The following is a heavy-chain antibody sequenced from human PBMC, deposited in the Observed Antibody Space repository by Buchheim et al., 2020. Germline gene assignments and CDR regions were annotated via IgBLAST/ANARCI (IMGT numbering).Heavy chain of an antibody. J-gene: IGHJ5*02. D-gene: IGHD3-10*01. CDR2: INEDGSEK. CDR1: GFTFSSYW. Sequence: EVQLVESGGGLVQPGGSLRLSCAASGFTFSSYWMSWVRQAPGKGLEWVANINEDGSEKYYVDSEKGRITISRDNAKNSLYLQMNSLRAEDTAVYYCARGDKVGSVDPWGQGTL. CDR3: ARGDKVGSVDP. V-gene: IGHV3-7*01.